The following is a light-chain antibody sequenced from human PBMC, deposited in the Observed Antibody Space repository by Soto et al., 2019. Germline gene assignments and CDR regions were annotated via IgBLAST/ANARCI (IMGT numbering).Light chain of an antibody. V-gene: IGKV3-20*01. CDR1: QTVSSNY. CDR2: GAS. CDR3: QQYSMSPRT. J-gene: IGKJ1*01. Sequence: EIVLTQSPGTLSLSPGERATLSCRATQTVSSNYLAWYQQKPGQAPRLLIYGASSRATGIPDRFSGSGSGTDFTLTISRLEPEDFAVYYCQQYSMSPRTFGQGTKVEIK.